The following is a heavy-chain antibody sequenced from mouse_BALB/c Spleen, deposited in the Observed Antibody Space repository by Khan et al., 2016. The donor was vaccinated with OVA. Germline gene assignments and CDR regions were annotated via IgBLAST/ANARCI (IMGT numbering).Heavy chain of an antibody. J-gene: IGHJ2*01. Sequence: EVQLVESGGGSVKPGGSLKLSYVVSGFTFSSYVMSWVRQTPEKRLEWVASISSGGSTYYPDSVKGRFTISRDNARNIVYLQMSSLRSEDMAMYFCTREAYRYDEYYFDYWGQGTTLTVSS. D-gene: IGHD2-14*01. CDR3: TREAYRYDEYYFDY. CDR1: GFTFSSYV. CDR2: ISSGGST. V-gene: IGHV5-6-5*01.